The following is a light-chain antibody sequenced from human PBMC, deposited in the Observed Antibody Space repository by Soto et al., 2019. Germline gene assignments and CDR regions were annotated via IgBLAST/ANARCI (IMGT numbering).Light chain of an antibody. Sequence: QPVLTQSPSASASLGASVKLTCTLSSGHSTYAIAWHQQQPEKGPRYLMKLDGDGNHWKGDGIPDRFSGSSSGAERFLTISSLQSEDEAEYYCQTWGTGIQVFGGGTKLTVL. J-gene: IGLJ2*01. V-gene: IGLV4-69*01. CDR2: LDGDGNH. CDR3: QTWGTGIQV. CDR1: SGHSTYA.